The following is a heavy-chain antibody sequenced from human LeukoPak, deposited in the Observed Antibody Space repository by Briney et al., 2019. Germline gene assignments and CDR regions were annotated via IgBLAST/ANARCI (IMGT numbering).Heavy chain of an antibody. V-gene: IGHV1-2*06. D-gene: IGHD3-10*01. CDR3: AAWAYVSGNGMDV. Sequence: ASVKVSCKAFGYTFTGYYMHWVRQAPGQGLEWMGRINPNSSGTNYAQKFQGRVTMTRDTSISTVYMELSRLRSDDTAVYYCAAWAYVSGNGMDVWGQGTTVTVSS. CDR2: INPNSSGT. J-gene: IGHJ6*02. CDR1: GYTFTGYY.